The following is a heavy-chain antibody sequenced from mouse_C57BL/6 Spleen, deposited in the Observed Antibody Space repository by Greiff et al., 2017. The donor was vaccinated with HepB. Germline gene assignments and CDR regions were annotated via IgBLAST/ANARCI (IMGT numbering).Heavy chain of an antibody. CDR1: GYTFTSYW. J-gene: IGHJ4*01. CDR2: IDPSDSYT. V-gene: IGHV1-50*01. Sequence: VQLQQPGAELVKPGASVKLSCKASGYTFTSYWMQWVKQRPGQGLEWIGEIDPSDSYTNYNQKFKGKATLTVDTSSSTAYMQLSSLTSEDSAVYYCARRLGLMDYWGQGTSVTVSS. CDR3: ARRLGLMDY.